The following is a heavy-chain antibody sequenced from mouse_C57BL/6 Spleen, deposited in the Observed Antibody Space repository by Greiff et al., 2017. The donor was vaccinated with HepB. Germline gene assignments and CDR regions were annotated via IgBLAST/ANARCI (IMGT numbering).Heavy chain of an antibody. J-gene: IGHJ2*01. Sequence: QVQLQQPGAELVRPGTSVKLSCKASGYTFTSYWMHWVKQRPGQGLEWIGVIDPSDSYTNYNQKLKGKATLTVDTSSSTAYMQLSSLTSEDSAVYCCATVTTVDYFDYWGQGTTLTVSS. CDR2: IDPSDSYT. V-gene: IGHV1-59*01. CDR3: ATVTTVDYFDY. CDR1: GYTFTSYW. D-gene: IGHD1-1*01.